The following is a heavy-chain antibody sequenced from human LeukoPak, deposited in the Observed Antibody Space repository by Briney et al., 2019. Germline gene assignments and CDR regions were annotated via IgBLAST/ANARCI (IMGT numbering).Heavy chain of an antibody. Sequence: ASVKVSCKASGYTFTGYYMYWVRQAPGQGLEWMGWINPNSGGTNYAQKFQGRVTMTRDTSISTAYMELSRLRSDDTAVYYCARAGAPHDYSKQGYWFDPWGQGTLVTVSS. CDR3: ARAGAPHDYSKQGYWFDP. J-gene: IGHJ5*02. CDR1: GYTFTGYY. V-gene: IGHV1-2*02. D-gene: IGHD4-11*01. CDR2: INPNSGGT.